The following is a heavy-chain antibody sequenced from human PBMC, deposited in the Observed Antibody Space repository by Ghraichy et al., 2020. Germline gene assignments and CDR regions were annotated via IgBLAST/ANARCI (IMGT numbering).Heavy chain of an antibody. V-gene: IGHV3-23*01. D-gene: IGHD6-6*01. CDR2: VSGGGSST. J-gene: IGHJ3*02. CDR1: GFIFSSYA. Sequence: GGSLRLSCAASGFIFSSYAMSWVRQAPGKGLEWVSAVSGGGSSTYYADSVKGRFTISRDNSKNTHYLQMNSLSAEDTAVYYCAKRRYSSSSGGPGALDIWGQGTMVTVSS. CDR3: AKRRYSSSSGGPGALDI.